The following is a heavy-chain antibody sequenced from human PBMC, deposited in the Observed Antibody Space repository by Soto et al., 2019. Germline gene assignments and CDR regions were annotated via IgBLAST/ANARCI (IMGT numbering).Heavy chain of an antibody. Sequence: SVKVSYKASGGTFRSYGINWVRQAPGQGLEWMGGTVPSYGTANYAQKFQGRLTITADTSTSTAYMELSSLRYEDTAVYYCARSVDVGALYYGMDVWGQGTTVTVS. V-gene: IGHV1-69*06. CDR2: TVPSYGTA. J-gene: IGHJ6*02. CDR1: GGTFRSYG. D-gene: IGHD1-26*01. CDR3: ARSVDVGALYYGMDV.